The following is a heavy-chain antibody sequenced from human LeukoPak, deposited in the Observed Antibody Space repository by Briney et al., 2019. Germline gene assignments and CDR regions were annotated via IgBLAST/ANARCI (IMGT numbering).Heavy chain of an antibody. D-gene: IGHD6-13*01. J-gene: IGHJ4*02. V-gene: IGHV3-23*01. Sequence: PGGSLRLSCAASGFTFSSYAMSWVRQAPGKGLEWVSAISGSGGSTYYADSVKGRFTISRDNSKNTLYLQMNSLRAEGTAVYYCARNLVLAAGAGTYWGQGTLVIVSS. CDR2: ISGSGGST. CDR1: GFTFSSYA. CDR3: ARNLVLAAGAGTY.